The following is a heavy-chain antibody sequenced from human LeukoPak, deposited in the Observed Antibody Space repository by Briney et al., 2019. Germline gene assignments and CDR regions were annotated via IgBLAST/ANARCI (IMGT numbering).Heavy chain of an antibody. J-gene: IGHJ3*02. CDR3: ARDHTTDSSGPNAFDI. D-gene: IGHD3-22*01. CDR2: IHYSGST. CDR1: GGSISSYY. V-gene: IGHV4-59*12. Sequence: PSETLSLTCTVSGGSISSYYWSWIRQPAGKGLEWIGYIHYSGSTKYNPSLKSRVTISVDKSKNQFSLKLSSVTAADTAVYYCARDHTTDSSGPNAFDIWGQGTMVTVSS.